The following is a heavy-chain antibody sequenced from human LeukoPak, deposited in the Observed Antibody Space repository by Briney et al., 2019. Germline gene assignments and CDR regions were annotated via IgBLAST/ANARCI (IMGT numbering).Heavy chain of an antibody. CDR1: GFTFSSYG. V-gene: IGHV3-30*02. Sequence: GGSLRLSCAASGFTFSSYGMHWVRQAPGKGLEWVAFIRYDGSNKYYADSVKGRFTISRDNSKNTLYLQMNSLRAEDTAVYYCAKDQGAGDSSGSPDYRGQGTLVTVSS. D-gene: IGHD3-22*01. CDR3: AKDQGAGDSSGSPDY. CDR2: IRYDGSNK. J-gene: IGHJ4*02.